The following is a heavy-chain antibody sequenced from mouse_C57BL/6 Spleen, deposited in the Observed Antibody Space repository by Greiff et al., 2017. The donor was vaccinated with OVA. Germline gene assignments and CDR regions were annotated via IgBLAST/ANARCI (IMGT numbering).Heavy chain of an antibody. Sequence: VQLKQSGPELVKPGASVKISCKASGYTFTDYYMNWVKQSHGKSLEWIGDINPNNGGTSYNQKFKGKATLTVDKSSSTAYMELRSLTSEDSAVYYCAREGDGYYGYWGQGTTLTVSS. D-gene: IGHD2-3*01. J-gene: IGHJ2*01. CDR1: GYTFTDYY. CDR3: AREGDGYYGY. V-gene: IGHV1-26*01. CDR2: INPNNGGT.